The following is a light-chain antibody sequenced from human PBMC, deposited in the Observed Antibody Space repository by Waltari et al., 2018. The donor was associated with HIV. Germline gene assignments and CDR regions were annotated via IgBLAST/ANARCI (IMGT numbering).Light chain of an antibody. CDR2: CAS. J-gene: IGKJ3*01. CDR1: QSVSSN. CDR3: HQYNNWPPFT. Sequence: EIVMTQSPATLSVSPGERATLSCRANQSVSSNLAWYQQKPGQAPRLLIYCASTRAAGIPARFSGSGSGTEFILTISSLQSEDFAVYYCHQYNNWPPFTFGPGTKVDIK. V-gene: IGKV3-15*01.